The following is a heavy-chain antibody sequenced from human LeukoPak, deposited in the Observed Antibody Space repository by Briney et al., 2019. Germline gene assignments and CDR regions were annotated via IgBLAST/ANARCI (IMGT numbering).Heavy chain of an antibody. V-gene: IGHV4-61*02. CDR3: AREAELTVGAFDY. D-gene: IGHD1-26*01. CDR2: IYTSGST. CDR1: GGSISSGSYY. J-gene: IGHJ4*02. Sequence: SETLSLTCTVSGGSISSGSYYWSWIRQPAGKGLEWIGRIYTSGSTNYNPSLKSRVTISVDTSKNQFSLKLSSVTAADTAVYYCAREAELTVGAFDYWGQGTLVTVSS.